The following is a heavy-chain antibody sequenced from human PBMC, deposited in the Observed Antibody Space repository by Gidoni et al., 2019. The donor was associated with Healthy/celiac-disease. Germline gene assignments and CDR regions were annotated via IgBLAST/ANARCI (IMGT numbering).Heavy chain of an antibody. J-gene: IGHJ4*02. V-gene: IGHV3-33*01. CDR2: IWYDGSNK. Sequence: QVQLVESGGGVVQPGRCLRLSCAASGFTFSSYGMHWVRQAPGKGLEWVAVIWYDGSNKYYADSVKGRFTISRDNSKNTLYLQMNSLRAEDTAVYYCARDGSGQYQLLWWGQGTLVTVSS. CDR1: GFTFSSYG. CDR3: ARDGSGQYQLLW. D-gene: IGHD2-2*01.